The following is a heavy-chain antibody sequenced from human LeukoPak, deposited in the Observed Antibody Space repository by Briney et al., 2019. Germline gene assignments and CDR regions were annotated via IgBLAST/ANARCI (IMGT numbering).Heavy chain of an antibody. CDR2: INHSGST. CDR3: ARAVGYSYGYAFDI. V-gene: IGHV4-34*01. D-gene: IGHD5-18*01. CDR1: GGSFSGYY. Sequence: PSETLSLTCAVYGGSFSGYYWSWIRQPPGKGLEWIGEINHSGSTNYNPSLKSRVTISVDTSKNQFSLKLSSVTAADTAVYYCARAVGYSYGYAFDIWGQGTMVTVSS. J-gene: IGHJ3*02.